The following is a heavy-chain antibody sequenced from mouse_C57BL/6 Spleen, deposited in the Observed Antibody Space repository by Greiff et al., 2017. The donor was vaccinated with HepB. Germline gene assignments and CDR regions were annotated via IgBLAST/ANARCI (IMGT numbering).Heavy chain of an antibody. CDR2: IYPGDGDT. V-gene: IGHV1-82*01. D-gene: IGHD2-1*01. CDR3: ASGYGNYYFDY. Sequence: QVQLQQSGPELVKPGASVKISCKASGYAFSSSWMNWVKQRPGKGLEWIGRIYPGDGDTNYNGKFKGKATLTADKSSSTAYMQLSSLTSEDSAVYFCASGYGNYYFDYWGQGTTLTVSS. J-gene: IGHJ2*01. CDR1: GYAFSSSW.